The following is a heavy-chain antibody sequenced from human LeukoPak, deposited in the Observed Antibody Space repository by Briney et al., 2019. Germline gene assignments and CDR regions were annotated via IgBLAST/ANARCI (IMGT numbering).Heavy chain of an antibody. CDR1: GFTLSSFG. J-gene: IGHJ2*01. V-gene: IGHV3-30*18. CDR3: AKDADTATIIYWYFDL. D-gene: IGHD5-18*01. CDR2: ISDDGSNT. Sequence: QPGGSLRLSCTASGFTLSSFGMHWVRQAPGKGLEWVAVISDDGSNTYYADSVKGRFTISRDNSKNTLYPQLNSLRAEDTAVYYCAKDADTATIIYWYFDLWGRGTLVTVSS.